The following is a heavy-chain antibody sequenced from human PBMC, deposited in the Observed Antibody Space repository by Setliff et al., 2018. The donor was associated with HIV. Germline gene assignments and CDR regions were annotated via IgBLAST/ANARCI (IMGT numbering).Heavy chain of an antibody. J-gene: IGHJ4*02. CDR2: VSASESS. CDR1: GGSVSSGNYY. D-gene: IGHD2-8*02. CDR3: ARGRGDIVLLVYTYPPDY. Sequence: SETLSFTCTVSGGSVSSGNYYWSWVRQPAGKGLEWIGHVSASESSIYNPSLKSRVTISVDTSKNHFSLNLTSVTAADTAVYYCARGRGDIVLLVYTYPPDYWGRGKLVTSP. V-gene: IGHV4-61*09.